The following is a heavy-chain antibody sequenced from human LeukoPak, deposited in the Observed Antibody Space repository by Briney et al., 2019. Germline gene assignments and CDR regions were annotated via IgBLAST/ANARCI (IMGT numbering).Heavy chain of an antibody. V-gene: IGHV4-34*01. CDR1: GGSFSGYY. D-gene: IGHD2-15*01. J-gene: IGHJ6*03. CDR3: GRDALVGYFSYYYMDV. CDR2: INHSGST. Sequence: SETLSLTCAVYGGSFSGYYWSWIRQPPGKGLEWIGEINHSGSTSYNPSLKSRVTISIDTSKNQFSLKLSSVTAADTAVYYCGRDALVGYFSYYYMDVWGKGTTVTVSS.